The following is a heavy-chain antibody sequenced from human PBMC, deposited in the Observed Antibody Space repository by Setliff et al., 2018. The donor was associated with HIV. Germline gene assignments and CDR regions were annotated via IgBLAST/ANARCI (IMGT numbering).Heavy chain of an antibody. J-gene: IGHJ3*01. V-gene: IGHV5-51*01. CDR3: ARVMVGAYDAFDL. Sequence: PGESLKISCKGSGYSFTSYWIGWVRQMPGEGLEWMGIIYPGDSDTRYSPSLQGQVSISVDMSLNTAYLQWRSLKASDTAMYYCARVMVGAYDAFDLWGQGTMVTVSS. D-gene: IGHD1-26*01. CDR1: GYSFTSYW. CDR2: IYPGDSDT.